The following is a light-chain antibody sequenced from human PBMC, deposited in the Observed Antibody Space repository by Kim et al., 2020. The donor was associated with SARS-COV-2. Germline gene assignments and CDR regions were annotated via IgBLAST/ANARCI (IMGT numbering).Light chain of an antibody. CDR2: VKCDGTH. CDR1: SGQTRND. J-gene: IGLJ2*01. V-gene: IGLV4-69*01. Sequence: KVTCTLHSGQTRNDSQSHQRQPEKCPRYLMKVKCDGTHRKGDGIPDRFSGSIYGAERYLTISSLQSEDEADYYCQTWATGVRSVVFGGGTQLTVL. CDR3: QTWATGVRSVV.